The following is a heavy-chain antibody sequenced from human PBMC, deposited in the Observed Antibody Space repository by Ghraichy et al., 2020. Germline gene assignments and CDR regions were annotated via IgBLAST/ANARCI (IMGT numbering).Heavy chain of an antibody. V-gene: IGHV3-53*01. J-gene: IGHJ6*02. CDR3: ARDRKGIAAPPGGMDV. CDR2: IYSGGST. Sequence: GGSLRLSCAASGFTVSSNYMSWVRQAPGKGLEWVSVIYSGGSTYYADSVKGRFTISRDNSKNTLYLQMNSLRAEDTAVYYCARDRKGIAAPPGGMDVWGQGTTVTVSS. CDR1: GFTVSSNY. D-gene: IGHD6-13*01.